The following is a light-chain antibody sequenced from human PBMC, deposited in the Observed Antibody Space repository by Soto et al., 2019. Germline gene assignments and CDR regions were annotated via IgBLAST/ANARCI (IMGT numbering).Light chain of an antibody. J-gene: IGKJ1*01. CDR1: QSVSSRH. CDR2: GTS. V-gene: IGKV3-20*01. Sequence: EIVVTQSPGTLSLSTGERATLSCRASQSVSSRHLAWYQQKPGQAPRLLIYGTSNRATGIPDRFSGSGSGPDFSLIISRLEPEDFAVYYCQYYGSSPRTFGQGTKVDIK. CDR3: QYYGSSPRT.